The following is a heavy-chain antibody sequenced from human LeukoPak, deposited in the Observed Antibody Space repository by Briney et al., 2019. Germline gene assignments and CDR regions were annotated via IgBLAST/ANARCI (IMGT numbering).Heavy chain of an antibody. V-gene: IGHV1-2*02. D-gene: IGHD3-10*01. CDR2: INLQSGGT. CDR1: GFYFIGYY. Sequence: ASVKVSCETSGFYFIGYYMHWVRQAPGQGLDWMGWINLQSGGTKYAQKFQDRVTMTSDTSISTAYMDLSRLRSDDTAVYYCATDPGHSGMDYWGQGSLVTVSS. CDR3: ATDPGHSGMDY. J-gene: IGHJ4*02.